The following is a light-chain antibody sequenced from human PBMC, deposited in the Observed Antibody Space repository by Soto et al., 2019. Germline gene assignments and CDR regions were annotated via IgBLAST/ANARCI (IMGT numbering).Light chain of an antibody. V-gene: IGKV1-33*01. CDR3: QHYGTSPGT. J-gene: IGKJ5*01. CDR1: QDIRYY. CDR2: DAS. Sequence: DIQMNQSQSSLSASLGDRVTITFQASQDIRYYLNWYQQKTGQAPKLLIYDASQLETGVPSRFSGSGSGTDFTLTISRLEPEDFVVYYCQHYGTSPGTFAQGTRLEI.